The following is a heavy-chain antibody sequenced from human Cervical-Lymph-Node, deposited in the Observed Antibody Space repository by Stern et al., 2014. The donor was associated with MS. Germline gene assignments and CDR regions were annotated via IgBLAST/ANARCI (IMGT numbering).Heavy chain of an antibody. CDR2: ISWNSGSI. V-gene: IGHV3-9*01. CDR3: AKDKTGSSSRGFDY. J-gene: IGHJ4*02. Sequence: EVQLVQSGGGVVQPGRSLRLSCAASGFTFDDYAMHWVRQAPGKGLEWVSGISWNSGSIGYADSVKGRFTISRDNAKNSLYLQMNSLRAEDTALYYCAKDKTGSSSRGFDYWGQGTLVTVSS. D-gene: IGHD6-13*01. CDR1: GFTFDDYA.